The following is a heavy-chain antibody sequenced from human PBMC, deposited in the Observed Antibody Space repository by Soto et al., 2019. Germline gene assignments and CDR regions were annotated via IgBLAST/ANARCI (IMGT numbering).Heavy chain of an antibody. CDR1: GGSISSYY. CDR3: ARASPYGDYALDY. J-gene: IGHJ4*02. D-gene: IGHD4-17*01. CDR2: ISYSGST. Sequence: SETLSLTCTVSGGSISSYYCIWMRQPPGKGLEWIGYISYSGSTNYNPSLKSRPTISVDTSKNQFSLKLRSVTAADTAVYYCARASPYGDYALDYWGQGTLVTVSS. V-gene: IGHV4-59*01.